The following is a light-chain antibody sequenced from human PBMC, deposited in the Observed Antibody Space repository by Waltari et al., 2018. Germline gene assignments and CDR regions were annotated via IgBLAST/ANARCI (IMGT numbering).Light chain of an antibody. J-gene: IGLJ3*02. CDR1: HGAVTNHFY. CDR2: STI. CDR3: LLYYGGAWV. Sequence: QTVVTQEPSLTVSPGGTVPLTCGSSHGAVTNHFYPNCFQQKPGQAPRALIYSTINKHSWTPARFSGSLLGGKAALTLSGVQPEDEAEYYCLLYYGGAWVFGGGTKLTVL. V-gene: IGLV7-43*01.